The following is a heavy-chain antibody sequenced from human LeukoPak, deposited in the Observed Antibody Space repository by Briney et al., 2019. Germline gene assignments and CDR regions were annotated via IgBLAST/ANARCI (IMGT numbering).Heavy chain of an antibody. CDR1: GGSINNYY. J-gene: IGHJ4*02. CDR3: ARSPNLYYYDSSGYYPSSFDY. V-gene: IGHV4-59*08. CDR2: IYYTGST. D-gene: IGHD3-22*01. Sequence: PSETLSLTCTVSGGSINNYYWSWVRQPPGAGLEWLAYIYYTGSTNYNPSLKTRLTISVDTSKNQFSLRLNSVTAADTAVYYCARSPNLYYYDSSGYYPSSFDYWGQGTLVTVSS.